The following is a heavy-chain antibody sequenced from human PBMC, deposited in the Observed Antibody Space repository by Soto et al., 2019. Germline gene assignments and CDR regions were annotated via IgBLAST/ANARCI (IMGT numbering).Heavy chain of an antibody. Sequence: ASVKVSCKASGYTFTSYTISWVRQAPGQGLEWMGRIIPIPGIANYAQKFQGRVTITADKSTSTAYMELSSLRSEDTAVYYCTRDGIVVVTAAWFDPWGQGTQVTVSS. CDR1: GYTFTSYT. CDR3: TRDGIVVVTAAWFDP. J-gene: IGHJ5*02. V-gene: IGHV1-69*04. D-gene: IGHD2-21*02. CDR2: IIPIPGIA.